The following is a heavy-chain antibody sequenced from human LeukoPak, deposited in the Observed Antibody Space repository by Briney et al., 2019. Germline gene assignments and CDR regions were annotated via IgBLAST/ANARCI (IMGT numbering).Heavy chain of an antibody. CDR1: GFTFSSYA. J-gene: IGHJ4*02. V-gene: IGHV3-23*01. Sequence: PGGSLRLSCAASGFTFSSYAMSWVRHSPGKGLELVSGLSGGGGSTYYAYYTDSVKGRFTISRDNSKNTLYLEMNSLRAEDTAVYYCAKFYDILTSYFDYWGQGTLVTVSS. D-gene: IGHD3-9*01. CDR2: LSGGGGST. CDR3: AKFYDILTSYFDY.